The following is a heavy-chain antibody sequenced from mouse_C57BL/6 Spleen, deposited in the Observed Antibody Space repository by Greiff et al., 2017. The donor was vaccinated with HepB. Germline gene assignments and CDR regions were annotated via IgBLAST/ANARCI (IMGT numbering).Heavy chain of an antibody. CDR3: ARSRHGYSPYYAMDY. CDR1: GYAFSSYW. D-gene: IGHD2-3*01. Sequence: QVQLQQSGAELVKPGASVKISCKASGYAFSSYWMNWVKQRPGKGLEWIGQIYPGDGDTNYNGKFKGKATLTADTSSSTAYMQLSSLTSEDSAVYFCARSRHGYSPYYAMDYWGQGTSVTVSS. CDR2: IYPGDGDT. V-gene: IGHV1-80*01. J-gene: IGHJ4*01.